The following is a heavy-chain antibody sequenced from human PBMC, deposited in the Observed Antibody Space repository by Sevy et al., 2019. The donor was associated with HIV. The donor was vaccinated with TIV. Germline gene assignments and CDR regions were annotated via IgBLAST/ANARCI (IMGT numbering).Heavy chain of an antibody. CDR1: GFTFSSYS. CDR2: MNSITSTI. D-gene: IGHD2-2*01. J-gene: IGHJ6*02. Sequence: GGSLRLSCVGSGFTFSSYSMNWVRQAPGKGLEWLSYMNSITSTIYYADSVKGRFTISRDNAKNSVSLPMHSLRAEDTAVYYCARNGGYADYGMDVWGQGTTVTVSS. CDR3: ARNGGYADYGMDV. V-gene: IGHV3-48*01.